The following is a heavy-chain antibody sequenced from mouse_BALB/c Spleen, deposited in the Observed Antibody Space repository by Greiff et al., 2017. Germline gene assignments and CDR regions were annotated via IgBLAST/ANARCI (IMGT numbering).Heavy chain of an antibody. V-gene: IGHV5-12-1*01. Sequence: EVQLVESGGGLVKPGGSLKLSCAASGFAFSSYDMSWVRQTPEKRLEWVAYISSGGGSTYYPDTVKGRFTISRDNAKNTLYLQMSSLKSEDTAMYYCARRASDGYPFAYGGQGTLVTVSA. CDR3: ARRASDGYPFAY. CDR2: ISSGGGST. CDR1: GFAFSSYD. J-gene: IGHJ3*01. D-gene: IGHD2-3*01.